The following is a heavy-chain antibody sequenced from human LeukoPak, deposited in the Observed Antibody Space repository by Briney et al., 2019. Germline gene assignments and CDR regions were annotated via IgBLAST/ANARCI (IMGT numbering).Heavy chain of an antibody. J-gene: IGHJ4*02. CDR2: IIPIFGTA. V-gene: IGHV1-69*05. D-gene: IGHD5-24*01. CDR1: GGTFSSYA. CDR3: ARDAMATKGFDY. Sequence: GASVKVSCKASGGTFSSYAISWVRQAPGQGLEWMGRIIPIFGTANYAQKFQGRVTITTDESTSTAYMELSSLRPEDTAVYYCARDAMATKGFDYWGQGTLSPSPQ.